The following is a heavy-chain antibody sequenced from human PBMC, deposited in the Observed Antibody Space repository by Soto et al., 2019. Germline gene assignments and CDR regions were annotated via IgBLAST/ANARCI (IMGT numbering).Heavy chain of an antibody. V-gene: IGHV4-39*02. CDR1: GGSISSSSYY. Sequence: SETLSLTCTVSGGSISSSSYYWGWIRQPPGKGLEWIGSIYYSGTTYYNPSLKSRVAISVDTSKNHFSLKLSSVTAADTAFFYCARSISGYYKWSAPWGQGTLVPVSS. J-gene: IGHJ5*02. CDR2: IYYSGTT. D-gene: IGHD3-22*01. CDR3: ARSISGYYKWSAP.